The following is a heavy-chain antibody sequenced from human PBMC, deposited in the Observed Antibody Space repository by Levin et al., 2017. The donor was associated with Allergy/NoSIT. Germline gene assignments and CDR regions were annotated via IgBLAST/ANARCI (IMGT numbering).Heavy chain of an antibody. CDR3: ARGSLSAWEVAHR. V-gene: IGHV4-34*01. D-gene: IGHD1-26*01. J-gene: IGHJ4*02. CDR2: INHYGGT. Sequence: SETLSLTCTVYDGSSRGYHLSWIRQPPGKGLEWIGEINHYGGTNYNPSLESRVTLSVDTSTNHFSLRLSSVTAADTAVYYCARGSLSAWEVAHRWGQGTLVTVSS. CDR1: DGSSRGYH.